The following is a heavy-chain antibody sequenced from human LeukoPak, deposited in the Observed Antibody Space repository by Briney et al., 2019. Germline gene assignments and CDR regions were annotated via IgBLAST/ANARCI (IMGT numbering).Heavy chain of an antibody. J-gene: IGHJ4*02. V-gene: IGHV3-9*03. D-gene: IGHD6-13*01. Sequence: PGRSLRLSCAASGFTFDDYAMHWVRQAPGKGPEWVSGISWNSGSIGYADSVKGRFTISRDNAKNSLYLQMNSLRAEDMALYYCAKGVKGAAVGLYYFDYWGQGTLVTVSS. CDR3: AKGVKGAAVGLYYFDY. CDR2: ISWNSGSI. CDR1: GFTFDDYA.